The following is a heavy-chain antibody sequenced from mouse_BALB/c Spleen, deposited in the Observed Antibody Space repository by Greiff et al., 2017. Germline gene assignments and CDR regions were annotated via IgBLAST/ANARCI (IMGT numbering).Heavy chain of an antibody. Sequence: QVQLQQSGAELVRPGTSVKVSCKASGCAFTNYLIEWVKQRPGQGLEWIGVINPGSGGTNYNEKFKGKATLTADKSSSTAYMQLSSLTSDDSAVYFCARGAWKEGMDYWGQGTSVTVSS. CDR2: INPGSGGT. V-gene: IGHV1-54*01. CDR3: ARGAWKEGMDY. J-gene: IGHJ4*01. CDR1: GCAFTNYL.